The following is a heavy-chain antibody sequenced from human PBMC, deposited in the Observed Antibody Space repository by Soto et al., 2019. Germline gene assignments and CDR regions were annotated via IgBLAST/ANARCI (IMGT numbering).Heavy chain of an antibody. D-gene: IGHD3-22*01. CDR3: AVDPVTYYHDSSGYVGY. Sequence: PSETLSLTCAVYGGSFSGYYWSWIRQPPGKGLEWIGEINHSGSTNYNPSLKSRVTISVDTSKNQFSLKLSSVTAADTAVYYCAVDPVTYYHDSSGYVGYWGQGTLVTVSS. CDR2: INHSGST. J-gene: IGHJ4*02. CDR1: GGSFSGYY. V-gene: IGHV4-34*01.